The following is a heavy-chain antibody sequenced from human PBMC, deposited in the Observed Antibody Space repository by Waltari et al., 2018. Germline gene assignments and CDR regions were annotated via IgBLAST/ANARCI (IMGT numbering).Heavy chain of an antibody. CDR2: IYYSGST. D-gene: IGHD3-9*01. J-gene: IGHJ6*03. V-gene: IGHV4-39*07. CDR1: GGSISSSSYY. Sequence: QLQLQESGPGLVKPSETLSLTCTVSGGSISSSSYYWGWLRQPPGKGLEWIGSIYYSGSTYYNPSLKSRVTISVDTSKNQFSLKLSSVTAADTAVYYCARVYDILTGYTASYMDVWGKGTTVTISS. CDR3: ARVYDILTGYTASYMDV.